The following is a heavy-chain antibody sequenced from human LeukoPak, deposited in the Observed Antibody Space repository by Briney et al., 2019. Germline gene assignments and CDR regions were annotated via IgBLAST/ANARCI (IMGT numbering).Heavy chain of an antibody. CDR1: GFTFSSYA. V-gene: IGHV1-69*04. CDR2: IIPILGIA. J-gene: IGHJ6*02. CDR3: ARDTSYGDYVRNYYYGMDV. Sequence: GGSLRLSCAASGFTFSSYAMSWVRQAPGQGLEWMGRIIPILGIANYAQKFQGRVTITADKSTSTAYMELSSLRSEDTAVYYCARDTSYGDYVRNYYYGMDVWGQGTTVTVSS. D-gene: IGHD4-17*01.